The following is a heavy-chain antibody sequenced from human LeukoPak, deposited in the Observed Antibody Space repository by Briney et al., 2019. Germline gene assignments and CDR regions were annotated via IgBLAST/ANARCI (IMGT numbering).Heavy chain of an antibody. V-gene: IGHV3-74*01. CDR2: INPHGTIT. CDR1: AFTFSTYW. D-gene: IGHD3-22*01. J-gene: IGHJ4*02. Sequence: PGGSLRLSCAASAFTFSTYWMHWVRQAPGKGLVWVSRINPHGTITFYADSVKGRFTISRDNAKNTVYLQMNSLRAEDTAVYYCAREAFEGSSGYFVYWGQGTLVTVSS. CDR3: AREAFEGSSGYFVY.